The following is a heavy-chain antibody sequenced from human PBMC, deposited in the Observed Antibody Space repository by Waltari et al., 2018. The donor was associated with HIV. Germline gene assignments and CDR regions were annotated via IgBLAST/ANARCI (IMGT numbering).Heavy chain of an antibody. D-gene: IGHD3-22*01. CDR3: ARRRKDDYDSSGHYERGAFDI. CDR1: GYSITSYR. Sequence: EGQLVQSGAEVKKPGEALKISCKGSGYSITSYRVGCVRQMPGKGLECMGIIYPGDSDTRYRPSFQGQVTISADKSSNTAYLQWSRLKASDTAMYYCARRRKDDYDSSGHYERGAFDIWGQGTMVTVSS. J-gene: IGHJ3*02. CDR2: IYPGDSDT. V-gene: IGHV5-51*01.